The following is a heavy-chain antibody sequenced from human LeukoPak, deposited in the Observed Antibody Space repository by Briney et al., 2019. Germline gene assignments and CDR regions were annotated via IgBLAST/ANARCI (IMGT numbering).Heavy chain of an antibody. CDR3: ARDCDFWSGRYYYYYYMDV. D-gene: IGHD3-3*01. J-gene: IGHJ6*03. V-gene: IGHV3-48*04. CDR2: ISSSSSTI. Sequence: GGSLRLSCAASGFTFSSYSMNWVRQAPGKGLEWVSYISSSSSTIYYADSVKGRFTISRDNAKNSLYLQMNSLRAEDTAVYYCARDCDFWSGRYYYYYYMDVWGKGTTVTVSS. CDR1: GFTFSSYS.